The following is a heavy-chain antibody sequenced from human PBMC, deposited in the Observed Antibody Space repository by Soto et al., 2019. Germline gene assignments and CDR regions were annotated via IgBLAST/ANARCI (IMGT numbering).Heavy chain of an antibody. J-gene: IGHJ4*02. D-gene: IGHD5-18*01. V-gene: IGHV1-3*01. CDR2: INAGNRNT. Sequence: GASVKVSCKASGYAFNSDAMHWVRQAPGQRLEWIGWINAGNRNTKYSPTFQGRVTTTRDTSASTAYMELSSLRSEDSAVYYCARSPGYSYGDYCGQGTLLTVSS. CDR1: GYAFNSDA. CDR3: ARSPGYSYGDY.